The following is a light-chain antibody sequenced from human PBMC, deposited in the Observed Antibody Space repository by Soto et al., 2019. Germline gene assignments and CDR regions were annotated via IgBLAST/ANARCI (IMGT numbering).Light chain of an antibody. Sequence: DSPMTQSPSTLAASVGDRVTITCRASQSVSTWLAWYQQKPGKPPKPLISKPSILQSGVSSRFSGSGSGTDVTLNVSGLQPDDFATYYCQQYDRYPVTFGGGTKV. J-gene: IGKJ4*01. CDR3: QQYDRYPVT. CDR2: KPS. V-gene: IGKV1-5*03. CDR1: QSVSTW.